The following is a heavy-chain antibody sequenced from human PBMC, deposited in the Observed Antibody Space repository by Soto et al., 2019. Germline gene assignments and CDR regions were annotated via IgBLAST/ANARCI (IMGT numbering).Heavy chain of an antibody. Sequence: SETLSLTCTVSGGSISSSSYYWGWIRQPPGKWLEWIGSIYYSGSTYYNPSLKSRVTISVDTSKNQFSLKLSSVTTADTAVYYCAASIAMNWFDPWGQGTLVTVSS. J-gene: IGHJ5*02. CDR1: GGSISSSSYY. D-gene: IGHD6-6*01. CDR3: AASIAMNWFDP. CDR2: IYYSGST. V-gene: IGHV4-39*01.